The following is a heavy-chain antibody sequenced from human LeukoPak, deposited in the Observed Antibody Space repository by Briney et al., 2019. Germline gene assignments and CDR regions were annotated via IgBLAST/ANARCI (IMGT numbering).Heavy chain of an antibody. CDR1: GFTFSSYG. CDR3: AKERVGAPDY. D-gene: IGHD1-26*01. V-gene: IGHV3-30*18. CDR2: ISYDGSNK. Sequence: PGRSLRLSCAASGFTFSSYGMHWVRQAPGKGLEWVAVISYDGSNKYYADSVKGRFTISRDNSKNTLYLQMNSLTAEDTAVYYCAKERVGAPDYWGQGTLVTVSS. J-gene: IGHJ4*02.